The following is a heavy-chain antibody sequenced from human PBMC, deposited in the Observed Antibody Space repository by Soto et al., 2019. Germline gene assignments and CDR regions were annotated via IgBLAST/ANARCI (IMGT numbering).Heavy chain of an antibody. CDR1: GGSISSSNW. J-gene: IGHJ6*02. V-gene: IGHV4-4*02. D-gene: IGHD3-9*01. CDR3: ARDRLRYFDWLPPDYYYYGMDV. Sequence: SETLSLTCAVYGGSISSSNWWSWVRQPPGKGLEWIGEIYHSGSTNYNPSLKSRVTISVDKSKNQFSLKLSSVTAADTAVYYCARDRLRYFDWLPPDYYYYGMDVWGQGTTVS. CDR2: IYHSGST.